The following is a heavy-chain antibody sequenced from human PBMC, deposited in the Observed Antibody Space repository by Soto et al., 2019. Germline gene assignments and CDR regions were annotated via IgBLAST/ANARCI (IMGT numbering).Heavy chain of an antibody. CDR1: GFSLTTSGVG. CDR2: IYWNDVK. D-gene: IGHD6-13*01. CDR3: AHSGAAAGTDSFEI. V-gene: IGHV2-5*01. Sequence: SGPTLVNPTQTLTLTCTFSGFSLTTSGVGVGWIRQPPGKALEWLALIYWNDVKRYSPSLKSRLTITKDTSKNQVVLTVTNMDPVDTATYSCAHSGAAAGTDSFEIWGQGTMVTVSS. J-gene: IGHJ3*02.